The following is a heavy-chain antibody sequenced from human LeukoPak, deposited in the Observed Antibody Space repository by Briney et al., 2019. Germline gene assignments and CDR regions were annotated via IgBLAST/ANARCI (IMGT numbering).Heavy chain of an antibody. J-gene: IGHJ4*02. CDR2: IKQDGSET. V-gene: IGHV3-7*01. Sequence: GESLRLSCAASGFAFSNYWMNWARQAPGKGLEWVANIKQDGSETNYVDSVKGRFTISRDNAKNSLYLQMNSLRAEDTAPYYCGSTNSFSYWGRGTLVTVSS. CDR3: GSTNSFSY. CDR1: GFAFSNYW. D-gene: IGHD2-15*01.